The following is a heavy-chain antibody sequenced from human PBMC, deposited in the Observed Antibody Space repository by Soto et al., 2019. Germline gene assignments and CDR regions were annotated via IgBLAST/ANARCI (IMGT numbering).Heavy chain of an antibody. CDR1: GYTFTSYA. D-gene: IGHD2-15*01. Sequence: QVQLVQSGAEVKKPGASVKVSCKASGYTFTSYAMQWVRQAPGQRLEWMGWINAGNGNTKYSQKFQGRVTITRDTSADTAYMELSSLRSEDTAVYYCARGPGGPDGPGDYWGQGTLVTVSS. CDR3: ARGPGGPDGPGDY. CDR2: INAGNGNT. J-gene: IGHJ4*02. V-gene: IGHV1-3*01.